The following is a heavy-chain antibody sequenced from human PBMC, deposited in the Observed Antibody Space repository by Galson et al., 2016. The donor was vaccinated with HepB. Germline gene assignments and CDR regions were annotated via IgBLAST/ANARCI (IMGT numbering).Heavy chain of an antibody. D-gene: IGHD2-8*01. CDR2: TSSDESVK. Sequence: SLRLSCAASGFTFSYYGMHWVRQAPGKGLEWVAVTSSDESVKYYTESVKGRFTISRDNAKNSLYLQMSSLEAEDTAVYYCARLIYYYYAMDVWGQGTTVSVS. V-gene: IGHV3-30*03. CDR1: GFTFSYYG. CDR3: ARLIYYYYAMDV. J-gene: IGHJ6*02.